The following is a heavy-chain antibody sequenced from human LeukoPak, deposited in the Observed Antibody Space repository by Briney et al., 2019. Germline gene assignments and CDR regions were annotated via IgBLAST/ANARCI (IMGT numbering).Heavy chain of an antibody. CDR1: GGSFSGYY. CDR3: ASWGSGSAGGAYYYYYMDV. Sequence: SETLSLTCAVYGGSFSGYYWSWIRQPPGKGLEWIGEINHSGSTNYNPSLKSRVTISVDTSKNQFSLKLSSVTAADTAVYYCASWGSGSAGGAYYYYYMDVWGKGTTVTIS. CDR2: INHSGST. D-gene: IGHD3-10*01. V-gene: IGHV4-34*01. J-gene: IGHJ6*03.